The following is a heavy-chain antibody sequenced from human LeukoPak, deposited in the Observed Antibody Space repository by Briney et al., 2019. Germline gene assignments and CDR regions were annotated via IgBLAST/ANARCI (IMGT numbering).Heavy chain of an antibody. CDR1: GFTFSSYG. CDR3: ARVNSGSYYGYFDY. Sequence: GRSLRLSCAASGFTFSSYGMHWVRQAPGKGLEWVAVISYDGSNKYYADSVKGRFTISRDNSKNTLYLQMNSLRAEDTAVYYCARVNSGSYYGYFDYWGQGTLVTVSS. J-gene: IGHJ4*02. D-gene: IGHD1-26*01. V-gene: IGHV3-30*03. CDR2: ISYDGSNK.